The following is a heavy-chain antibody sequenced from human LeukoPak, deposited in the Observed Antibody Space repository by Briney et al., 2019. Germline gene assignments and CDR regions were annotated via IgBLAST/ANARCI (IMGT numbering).Heavy chain of an antibody. CDR1: GYTFTSYG. CDR2: ISAYNGNT. Sequence: ASVKVSCKASGYTFTSYGISWVRQAPGQGLEWMGWISAYNGNTNYAQKLQGRVTMTTDTSTSTAYMKLRSLRSDDTAAYYCARGITIFGVVTFYFDYWGQGTLVTVSS. J-gene: IGHJ4*02. D-gene: IGHD3-3*01. V-gene: IGHV1-18*01. CDR3: ARGITIFGVVTFYFDY.